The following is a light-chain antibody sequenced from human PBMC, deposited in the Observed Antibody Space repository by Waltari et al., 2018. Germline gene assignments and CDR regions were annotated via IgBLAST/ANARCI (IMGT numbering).Light chain of an antibody. CDR2: AAS. CDR1: QRISSY. CDR3: QQYYSFPRT. V-gene: IGKV1D-8*01. Sequence: VIWMTQSPSLLSASTGDRVTISCRMSQRISSYLAWYQQKPGKAPELLIYAASTLQSGVPSRFSGSGSGTDFTLTISCLQSEDFATYYCQQYYSFPRTFGQGTKVEIK. J-gene: IGKJ1*01.